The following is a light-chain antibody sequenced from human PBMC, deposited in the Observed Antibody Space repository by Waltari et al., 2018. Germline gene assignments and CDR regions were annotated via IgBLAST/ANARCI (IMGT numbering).Light chain of an antibody. V-gene: IGLV2-23*02. Sequence: QSALTQPASVSGSPGQSIPIPCPGTSRNVGGYNLVSWYQHHPGKPPKPMISEVTERPSGVSNRFSGSKSGNTASLTISGLQAEDEADYYCCSYAGSRTYVVFGGGTKLTVL. CDR1: SRNVGGYNL. CDR2: EVT. J-gene: IGLJ2*01. CDR3: CSYAGSRTYVV.